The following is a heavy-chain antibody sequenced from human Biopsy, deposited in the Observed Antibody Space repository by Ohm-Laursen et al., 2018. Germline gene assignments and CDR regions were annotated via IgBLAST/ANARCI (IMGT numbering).Heavy chain of an antibody. D-gene: IGHD3-10*01. CDR2: IIPILGTA. CDR3: ASGNIGGVGLDV. Sequence: SVKVSCKSSGDTFTTSAISWVRQVPGQGLDWMGRIIPILGTADYGQNFQGRVTIRADTSTTFLELTSLRYDDTAVYYCASGNIGGVGLDVWGLGTTVTVSS. V-gene: IGHV1-69*04. J-gene: IGHJ6*02. CDR1: GDTFTTSA.